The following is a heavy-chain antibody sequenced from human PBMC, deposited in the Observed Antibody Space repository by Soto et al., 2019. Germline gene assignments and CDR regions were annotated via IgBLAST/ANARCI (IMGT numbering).Heavy chain of an antibody. CDR1: GGTFSSYA. CDR2: IIPIFGTA. Sequence: QVQLVQSGAEVKKPGSSVKVSCKASGGTFSSYAISWVRQAPGQGLEWMGGIIPIFGTANYAQKFQGRVTSTADESTISAYMELSSLSSEDTAVYYCAREEVATLGPPLDWGQGTLVPVSS. D-gene: IGHD5-12*01. V-gene: IGHV1-69*01. J-gene: IGHJ4*02. CDR3: AREEVATLGPPLD.